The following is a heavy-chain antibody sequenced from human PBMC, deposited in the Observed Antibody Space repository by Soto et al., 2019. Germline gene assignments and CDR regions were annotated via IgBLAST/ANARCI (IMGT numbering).Heavy chain of an antibody. J-gene: IGHJ5*02. CDR1: GFTFSSYW. CDR2: INSDGSST. Sequence: VGSLRLSCAASGFTFSSYWMHWVRQAPGKGLMWVSRINSDGSSTSYADSVKGRFTISRDNAKNTLYLQMNSLRAEDTAVYYCAREGAIPRRWFDPWGQGTLVTVSS. CDR3: AREGAIPRRWFDP. V-gene: IGHV3-74*01. D-gene: IGHD2-2*01.